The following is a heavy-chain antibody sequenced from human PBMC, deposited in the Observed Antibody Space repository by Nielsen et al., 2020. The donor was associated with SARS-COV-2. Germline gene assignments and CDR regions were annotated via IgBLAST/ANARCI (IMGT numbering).Heavy chain of an antibody. J-gene: IGHJ6*03. Sequence: WVRQAPGQGLEWMGRINPNSGGTNYAQKFQGRVTMTRDTSTSTVYMELSSLRSEDTAVYYCARDPTSTVTTAGYYYYYYMDVWGKGTTVTVSS. V-gene: IGHV1-2*06. D-gene: IGHD4-11*01. CDR2: INPNSGGT. CDR3: ARDPTSTVTTAGYYYYYYMDV.